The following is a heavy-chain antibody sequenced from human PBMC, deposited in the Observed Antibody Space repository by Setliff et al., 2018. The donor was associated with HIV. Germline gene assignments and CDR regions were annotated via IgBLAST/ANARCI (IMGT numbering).Heavy chain of an antibody. Sequence: SETLSLTCTVSGGSISGSNWWSWVRQPPGKGLEWIGEIYHSGSTNYNPSLKSRVTISVDKSKNQFSLKLSSVTAADTAVYYCARDLKQLAPYYYYYYGMDVWGQGTTVTVSS. V-gene: IGHV4-4*02. CDR2: IYHSGST. CDR3: ARDLKQLAPYYYYYYGMDV. D-gene: IGHD6-13*01. CDR1: GGSISGSNW. J-gene: IGHJ6*02.